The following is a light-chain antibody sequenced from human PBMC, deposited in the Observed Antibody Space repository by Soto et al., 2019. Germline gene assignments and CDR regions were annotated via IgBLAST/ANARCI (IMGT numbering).Light chain of an antibody. Sequence: DIVTSQSPATLAVYPWEGVTLSCMASQSVSSNLAWYQQEPGQAPRLLRYGASTRGTAIPARFSGSGSGTDSTLTISSLQPEDFATYCCQHAYVAPYSFCQGTKV. V-gene: IGKV3-15*01. J-gene: IGKJ2*03. CDR3: QHAYVAPYS. CDR2: GAS. CDR1: QSVSSN.